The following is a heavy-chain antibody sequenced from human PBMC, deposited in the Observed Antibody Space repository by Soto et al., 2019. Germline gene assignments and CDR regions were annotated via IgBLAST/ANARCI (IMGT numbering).Heavy chain of an antibody. CDR1: GYTFTGYY. V-gene: IGHV1-2*04. Sequence: QVQLVQSGAEVKKPGASVKVSCKASGYTFTGYYMHWVRQAPGQGLEWMGWINPNSGGTNYAQKFQGWVTMTRDTSISTGYMELSRLRSDDTAVYYCARDMGPQGATIPGDGDYGGQGTLVTVSS. CDR3: ARDMGPQGATIPGDGDY. J-gene: IGHJ4*02. D-gene: IGHD5-12*01. CDR2: INPNSGGT.